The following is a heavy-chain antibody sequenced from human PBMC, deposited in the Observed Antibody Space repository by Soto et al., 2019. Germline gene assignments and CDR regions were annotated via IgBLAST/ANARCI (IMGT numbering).Heavy chain of an antibody. CDR2: IYWDDDK. Sequence: QITLKESGPTLVKPTQTLTLTCTFSAFSLSTSGVGVGWIRQPPGKALKRLTFIYWDDDKRYSPSLKSSLTITKDTSKHQVVLTMTIMNPVDTATYYCARLVAAGITYYFDSWGQGTLVTVSS. CDR1: AFSLSTSGVG. V-gene: IGHV2-5*02. J-gene: IGHJ4*02. D-gene: IGHD2-21*01. CDR3: ARLVAAGITYYFDS.